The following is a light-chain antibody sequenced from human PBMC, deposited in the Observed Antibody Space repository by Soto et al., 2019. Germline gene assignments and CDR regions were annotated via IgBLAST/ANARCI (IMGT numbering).Light chain of an antibody. CDR2: GPS. Sequence: EIVMTQSPATLSVSPGERATLSCRASHSVSSDLAWYQQKPGQAPRLFIYGPSTRATGIPARFSGSGSGTEFNLTISNLQSEDFAIYYCQQYSNWPWTFGQGTKVDIK. CDR3: QQYSNWPWT. J-gene: IGKJ1*01. CDR1: HSVSSD. V-gene: IGKV3-15*01.